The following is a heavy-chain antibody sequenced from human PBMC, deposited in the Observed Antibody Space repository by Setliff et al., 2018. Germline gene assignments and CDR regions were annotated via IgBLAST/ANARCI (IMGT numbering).Heavy chain of an antibody. CDR3: ARAGYELGQYNWFDP. CDR2: IIPIFGTA. J-gene: IGHJ5*02. V-gene: IGHV1-69*13. D-gene: IGHD2-2*01. CDR1: GGTFSSYA. Sequence: GASVKVSCKASGGTFSSYAISWVRQAPGQGLEWMGGIIPIFGTANYAQKFQGRVTITADESTSTAYMELSSLRSEDTAVYYCARAGYELGQYNWFDPWGQGTLVTVSS.